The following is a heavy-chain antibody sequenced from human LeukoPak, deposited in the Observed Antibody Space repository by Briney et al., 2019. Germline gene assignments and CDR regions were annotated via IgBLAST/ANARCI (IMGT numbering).Heavy chain of an antibody. Sequence: GGSLRLSCVASGFSVSSNYMSWVRQAPGKGLEWVSLIYSAGTTFYADSVKGRFTISRDTSKNTLYLQMKNLRAEDTAVYYCARGKGMSYFDYWGQGNLVTVSS. V-gene: IGHV3-53*01. J-gene: IGHJ4*02. CDR1: GFSVSSNY. CDR2: IYSAGTT. CDR3: ARGKGMSYFDY.